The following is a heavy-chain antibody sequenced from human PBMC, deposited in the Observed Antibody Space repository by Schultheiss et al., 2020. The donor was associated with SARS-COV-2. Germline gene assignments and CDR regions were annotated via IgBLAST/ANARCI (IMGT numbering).Heavy chain of an antibody. CDR2: INHSGST. CDR1: GGSFSGYY. D-gene: IGHD6-19*01. Sequence: SETLSLTCAVYGGSFSGYYWSWIRQPPGKGLEWIGEINHSGSTNYNPSLKSRVTISVDTSKNQFSLKLSSVTAADTAVYYCARDPIAVAGTHWDYYYYGMDVWGQGTTVTVSS. J-gene: IGHJ6*02. V-gene: IGHV4-34*01. CDR3: ARDPIAVAGTHWDYYYYGMDV.